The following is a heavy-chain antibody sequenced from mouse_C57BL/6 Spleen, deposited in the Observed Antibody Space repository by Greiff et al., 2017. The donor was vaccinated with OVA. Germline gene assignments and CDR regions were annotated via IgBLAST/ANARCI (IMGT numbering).Heavy chain of an antibody. CDR1: GYTFTSYW. D-gene: IGHD3-2*02. CDR2: INPSNGGT. V-gene: IGHV1-53*01. Sequence: QVQLQQPGTDLVKPGASVKLSCKASGYTFTSYWMHWVKQRPGQGLEWIGNINPSNGGTNYNQKFKSKATLTVDKSSSTAYMQLSSLTSEDSAVYDCARGETAQSLAWFAYWGQGTLVTVSA. J-gene: IGHJ3*01. CDR3: ARGETAQSLAWFAY.